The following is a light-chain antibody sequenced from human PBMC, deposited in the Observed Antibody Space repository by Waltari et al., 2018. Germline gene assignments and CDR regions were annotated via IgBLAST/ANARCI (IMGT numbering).Light chain of an antibody. V-gene: IGLV2-23*01. CDR3: CSYTGSSTSYG. CDR2: EAT. CDR1: STDLSSYNL. Sequence: QSALSQPASVSASPGQSLTITCTGASTDLSSYNLVARYQHHPNTAPKLIIYEATNRPSGISHRFSGAKSGATASLRISGLQADDEADYYCCSYTGSSTSYGCGGGTKVTVL. J-gene: IGLJ1*01.